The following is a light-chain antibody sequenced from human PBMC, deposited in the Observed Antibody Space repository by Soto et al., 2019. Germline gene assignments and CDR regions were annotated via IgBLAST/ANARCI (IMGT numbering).Light chain of an antibody. CDR1: QSVSSY. Sequence: ILLAPSPATLSLSPGERATLSCRASQSVSSYLAGYQQKPGQAPRLLIYDASNRATGSPARLSGSGSGTELTFTIISLQSEDFAVYYCQQDNNWSYTLGQGTRLEIK. CDR2: DAS. CDR3: QQDNNWSYT. V-gene: IGKV3-11*01. J-gene: IGKJ5*01.